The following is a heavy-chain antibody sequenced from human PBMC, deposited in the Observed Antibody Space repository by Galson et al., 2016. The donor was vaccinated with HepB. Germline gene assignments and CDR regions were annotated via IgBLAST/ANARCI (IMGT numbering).Heavy chain of an antibody. Sequence: SLRLSCALSGYTVSTNYMSWVCQAPGKGLEWVSLISNGGSTYYADAVKGRFTISRDDSRNTLFLQMTSLRAEDTAVYYCALGSDASYWGQGTLVTVSS. CDR1: GYTVSTNY. V-gene: IGHV3-53*01. CDR2: ISNGGST. CDR3: ALGSDASY. J-gene: IGHJ4*02. D-gene: IGHD3-10*01.